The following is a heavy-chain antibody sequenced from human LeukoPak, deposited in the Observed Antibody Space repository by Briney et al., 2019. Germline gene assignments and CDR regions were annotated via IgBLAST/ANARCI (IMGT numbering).Heavy chain of an antibody. CDR3: ARGLWEYYGSGSYFGY. Sequence: SETLSLTCAVYGGSFSGYYWSWIRQPPGKGLEWIGEINHSGSTNYNPSLKSRVTISVDTSKNQFSLKLSSVTAADTAVYYCARGLWEYYGSGSYFGYWGQGTLVTVSS. D-gene: IGHD3-10*01. J-gene: IGHJ4*02. CDR2: INHSGST. CDR1: GGSFSGYY. V-gene: IGHV4-34*01.